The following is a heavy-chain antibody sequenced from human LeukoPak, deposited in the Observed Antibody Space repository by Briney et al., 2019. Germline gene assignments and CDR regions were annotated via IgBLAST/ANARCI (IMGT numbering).Heavy chain of an antibody. D-gene: IGHD2-15*01. CDR3: ARDPRNVGLAP. J-gene: IGHJ5*02. Sequence: PGGSLRLSCVASGFSLSGYWMYWVRQAPGKGLMYISRNNGDGSTTNYADVVKGRFTMSRENVKNTLYLQMNSLRVEDTAVYYCARDPRNVGLAPWGQGTLVTVSS. CDR2: NNGDGSTT. V-gene: IGHV3-74*01. CDR1: GFSLSGYW.